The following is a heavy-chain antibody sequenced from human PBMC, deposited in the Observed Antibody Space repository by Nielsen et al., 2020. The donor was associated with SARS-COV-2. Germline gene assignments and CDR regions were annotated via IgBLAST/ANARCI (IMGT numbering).Heavy chain of an antibody. V-gene: IGHV1-8*01. J-gene: IGHJ4*02. D-gene: IGHD1-1*01. CDR1: GYTFTSYD. Sequence: SVQVSCKASGYTFTSYDINWVRQATGQGLEWMGWMNPNSGNTGYAQKFQGRVTMTRNTSISTAYMELSSLRSEDTAVYYCARVQTGTTLLYYFDYWGQGTLVTVSS. CDR2: MNPNSGNT. CDR3: ARVQTGTTLLYYFDY.